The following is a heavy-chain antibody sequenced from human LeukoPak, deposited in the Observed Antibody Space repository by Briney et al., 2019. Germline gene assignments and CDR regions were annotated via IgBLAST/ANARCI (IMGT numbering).Heavy chain of an antibody. CDR2: IIPIFGTA. V-gene: IGHV1-69*13. J-gene: IGHJ3*02. D-gene: IGHD5-18*01. Sequence: ASVKVSCKASGGTFSSYAISWVRQAPGQGLEWMGGIIPIFGTANYAQKFQGRVTITADESMSTAYMELSSLRSEDTAVYYCARHGGVAFSYTYAAFDIWGQGTMVTVSS. CDR3: ARHGGVAFSYTYAAFDI. CDR1: GGTFSSYA.